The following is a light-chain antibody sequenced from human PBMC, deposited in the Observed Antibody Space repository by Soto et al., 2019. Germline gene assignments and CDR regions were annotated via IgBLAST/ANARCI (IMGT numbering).Light chain of an antibody. CDR1: QGISSW. CDR2: RAS. J-gene: IGKJ4*01. Sequence: DIQMTQSPSFVSASVGDRVTITCRASQGISSWLSWYQQKPGTAPTLLVYRASTLQDGVPSRFSGSGSGTDFTLTINSLQPEDFGTYYCHHASSFPLTFGGGTTVEIK. V-gene: IGKV1-12*01. CDR3: HHASSFPLT.